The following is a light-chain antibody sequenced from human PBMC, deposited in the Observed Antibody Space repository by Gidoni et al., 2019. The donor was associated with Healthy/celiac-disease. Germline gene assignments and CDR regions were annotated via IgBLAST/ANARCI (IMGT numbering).Light chain of an antibody. CDR2: DAS. CDR1: QSVSSY. CDR3: QQRSNWPPMYT. V-gene: IGKV3-11*01. Sequence: EIVLTQSPATLSLSPGERATRSCRASQSVSSYLAWYQQKPGQAPRLLIYDASNRATGIPARFSGSGSGTDFTLTISSLEPEDFAVYYCQQRSNWPPMYTFGQXTKLEIK. J-gene: IGKJ2*01.